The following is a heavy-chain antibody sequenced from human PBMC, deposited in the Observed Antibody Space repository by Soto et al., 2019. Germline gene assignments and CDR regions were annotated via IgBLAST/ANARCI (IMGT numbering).Heavy chain of an antibody. CDR3: AREDGGGIAVAGNRFDY. Sequence: QVQLVQSGAEVKKPGSSVKVSCKASGGTFSSYAISWVRQAPGQGLEWMGGIIPIFGTANYAQKFQGRITITADESTSTAYMELSSVRSEDTAVYYCAREDGGGIAVAGNRFDYWGQGTLVTVSS. CDR1: GGTFSSYA. J-gene: IGHJ4*02. D-gene: IGHD6-19*01. V-gene: IGHV1-69*12. CDR2: IIPIFGTA.